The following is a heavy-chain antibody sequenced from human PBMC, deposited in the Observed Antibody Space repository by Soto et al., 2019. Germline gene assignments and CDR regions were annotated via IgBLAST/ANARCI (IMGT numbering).Heavy chain of an antibody. Sequence: SETLSLTCTVSGGSISSYYWSWIRQPPGKGLEWIGYIYYSGSTNYNPSLKRRVTISVDTSKNQFSLKLSSVTAADTAVYYCARDHDYGDYGAFDIWGQGTMVTVSS. CDR3: ARDHDYGDYGAFDI. CDR2: IYYSGST. D-gene: IGHD4-17*01. J-gene: IGHJ3*02. V-gene: IGHV4-59*01. CDR1: GGSISSYY.